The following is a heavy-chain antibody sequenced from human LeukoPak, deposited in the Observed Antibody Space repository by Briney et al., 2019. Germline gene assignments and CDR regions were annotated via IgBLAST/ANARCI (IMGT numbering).Heavy chain of an antibody. V-gene: IGHV4-38-2*02. CDR3: ARDKIGSGNSDY. Sequence: KPSETLSLTCTVSGYSISSGYYWGWIRPPPGKGLEWIGSIYHSGSTYYNPSLKSRVTISVDTSKNQFSLKLSSVTAADTAVYYCARDKIGSGNSDYWGQGTLVTVSS. CDR1: GYSISSGYY. CDR2: IYHSGST. J-gene: IGHJ4*02. D-gene: IGHD4-23*01.